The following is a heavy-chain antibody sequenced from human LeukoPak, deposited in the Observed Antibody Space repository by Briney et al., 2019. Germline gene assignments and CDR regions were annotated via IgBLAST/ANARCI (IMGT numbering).Heavy chain of an antibody. CDR1: GGTFSSYA. D-gene: IGHD2-15*01. CDR2: IIPIFGTA. Sequence: SVKVSCKASGGTFSSYAISWVRQAPGQGLEWMGGIIPIFGTANYAQKFQGRVTITADKSTSTAYMELSSLRSEDTAVYYCAREGMDIVVVVAAMGAFDVWGQGTMVTVSS. V-gene: IGHV1-69*06. J-gene: IGHJ3*01. CDR3: AREGMDIVVVVAAMGAFDV.